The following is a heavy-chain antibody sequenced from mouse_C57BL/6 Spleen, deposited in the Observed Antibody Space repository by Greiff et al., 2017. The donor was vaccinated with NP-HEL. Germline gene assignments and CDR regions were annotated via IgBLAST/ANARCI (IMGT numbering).Heavy chain of an antibody. CDR1: GFNIKDYY. J-gene: IGHJ3*01. D-gene: IGHD1-1*01. Sequence: EVQLQQSGAELVKPGASVKLSCTASGFNIKDYYMHWVKQRTEQGLEWIGRIDPEDGETKYAPKFPGKATITADTSSNTAYLQLSSLTSEDTAVYYCAHYYGSSYGFAYWGQGTLVTVSA. V-gene: IGHV14-2*01. CDR2: IDPEDGET. CDR3: AHYYGSSYGFAY.